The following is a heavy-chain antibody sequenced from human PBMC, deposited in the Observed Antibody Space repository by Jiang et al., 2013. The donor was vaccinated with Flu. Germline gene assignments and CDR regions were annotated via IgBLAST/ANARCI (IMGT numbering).Heavy chain of an antibody. CDR2: IYPGDSDT. CDR3: ASSPNLLGGENYFDY. CDR1: GYSFTSYW. J-gene: IGHJ4*02. V-gene: IGHV5-51*01. D-gene: IGHD3-16*01. Sequence: GAEVKKPGESLKISCKGSGYSFTSYWIGWVRQMPGKGLEWMGIIYPGDSDTRYSPSFQGQVTISADKSISTAYLQWSSLKASDTAMYYCASSPNLLGGENYFDYWGQGTLVTVSS.